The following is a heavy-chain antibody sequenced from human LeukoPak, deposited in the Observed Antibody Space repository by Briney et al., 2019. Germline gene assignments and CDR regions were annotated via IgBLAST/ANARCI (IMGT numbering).Heavy chain of an antibody. CDR1: GFTFSSYA. J-gene: IGHJ3*02. CDR2: ISSSSSYI. V-gene: IGHV3-21*01. CDR3: ARDSSGGAFDI. Sequence: GGSLRLSCAASGFTFSSYAMSWVRQAPGKGLEWVSSISSSSSYIYYADSVKGRFTISRDNAKNSLYLQMNSLRAEDTAVYYCARDSSGGAFDIWGQGTMVTVSS. D-gene: IGHD3-22*01.